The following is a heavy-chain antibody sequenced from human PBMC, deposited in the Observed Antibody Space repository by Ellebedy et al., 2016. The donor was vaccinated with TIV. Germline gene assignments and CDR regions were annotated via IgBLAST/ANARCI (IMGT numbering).Heavy chain of an antibody. J-gene: IGHJ4*02. D-gene: IGHD1-1*01. V-gene: IGHV3-30*18. CDR1: GFTFSHYG. CDR2: IAHDGSVI. Sequence: PGGSLRLSCATSGFTFSHYGMQWVRQAPGEGLGWVAVIAHDGSVIHYADSVKGRFTISRDNSKNTLSLQMYSLRPEDTAVYYCAKERDPLASTSFDSWGQGNLVTVSS. CDR3: AKERDPLASTSFDS.